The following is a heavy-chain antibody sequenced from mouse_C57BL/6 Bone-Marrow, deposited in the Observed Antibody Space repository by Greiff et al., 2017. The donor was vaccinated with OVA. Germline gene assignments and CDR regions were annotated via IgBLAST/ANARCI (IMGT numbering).Heavy chain of an antibody. D-gene: IGHD2-3*01. Sequence: EVQLVESGGGLVKPGGSLKLSCAASGFTFSSYTMSWVRQTPEKRLEWVATISGGGGNTYYPDSVKGRFTISRDNAKNTLYLQMSSLRSEDTALYYCARWDGYYLYAMDYWGQGTSVTVSS. CDR3: ARWDGYYLYAMDY. J-gene: IGHJ4*01. CDR2: ISGGGGNT. V-gene: IGHV5-9*01. CDR1: GFTFSSYT.